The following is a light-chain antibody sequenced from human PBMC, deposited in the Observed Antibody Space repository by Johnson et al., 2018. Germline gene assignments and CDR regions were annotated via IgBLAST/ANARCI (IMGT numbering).Light chain of an antibody. V-gene: IGLV1-51*02. J-gene: IGLJ1*01. Sequence: QSVLTQPPSVSAAPGQKVTISCSGSSSNIGNNYVSWYQQLPGTAPKLLIYENNKRPSGIPDRFSGSKSGTSATLGITGLQTGDEADYYCGTWDSSLSAGNVFGTGTKPTVL. CDR3: GTWDSSLSAGNV. CDR1: SSNIGNNY. CDR2: ENN.